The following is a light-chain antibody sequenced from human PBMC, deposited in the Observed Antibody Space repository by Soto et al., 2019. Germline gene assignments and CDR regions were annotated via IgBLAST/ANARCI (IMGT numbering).Light chain of an antibody. CDR2: GAS. CDR1: QSVSSSY. J-gene: IGKJ1*01. V-gene: IGKV3-20*01. CDR3: QQYGDSPWT. Sequence: ALTQFPGTLSSSPGERATLSCRASQSVSSSYLAWYQQKPGQAPRLLIYGASSRATGIPDRFSGSGSGTDFTLTINRLEPEDFAVYFCQQYGDSPWTFGQGTKVDIK.